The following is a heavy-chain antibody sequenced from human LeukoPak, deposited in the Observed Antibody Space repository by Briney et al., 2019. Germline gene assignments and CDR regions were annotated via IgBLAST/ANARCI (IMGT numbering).Heavy chain of an antibody. V-gene: IGHV4-59*12. CDR3: ARRPSTHFDY. J-gene: IGHJ4*02. CDR2: IYYSGST. CDR1: GGSISSYY. Sequence: PSETLSLTCTVSGGSISSYYWSWIRQPPGKGLEWIGYIYYSGSTNYNPSLKSRVTISVDTSKSQFSLKLSSVTAADTAVYYCARRPSTHFDYWGQGTLVTVSS. D-gene: IGHD5/OR15-5a*01.